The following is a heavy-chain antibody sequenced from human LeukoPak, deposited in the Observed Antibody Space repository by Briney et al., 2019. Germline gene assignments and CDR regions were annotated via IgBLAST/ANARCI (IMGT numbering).Heavy chain of an antibody. CDR1: GDSVSSNSAA. D-gene: IGHD6-13*01. CDR3: ARDPSYSSSWYPWFDP. J-gene: IGHJ5*02. V-gene: IGHV6-1*01. Sequence: SQTLSLTCAISGDSVSSNSAAWNWIRQSPSRGLEWPGRTYYRSKWYNDYAVSAKSRITINPDTSKNQFSLQLNSVTPEDTAVYYCARDPSYSSSWYPWFDPWGQGTLVTVSS. CDR2: TYYRSKWYN.